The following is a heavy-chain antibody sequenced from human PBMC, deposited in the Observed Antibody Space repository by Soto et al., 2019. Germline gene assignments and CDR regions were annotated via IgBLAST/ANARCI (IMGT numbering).Heavy chain of an antibody. J-gene: IGHJ4*02. Sequence: PGGSLRLSCAASGFTFSSYAMHWVRQAPGKGLEWAAVISYDGSNKYYADSVKGRFTISRDNSKNTLYLQMNSLRAEDTAVYYCARETSANYYDSSGYYPYFDYWGQGTLVTVSS. CDR3: ARETSANYYDSSGYYPYFDY. CDR2: ISYDGSNK. V-gene: IGHV3-30-3*01. CDR1: GFTFSSYA. D-gene: IGHD3-22*01.